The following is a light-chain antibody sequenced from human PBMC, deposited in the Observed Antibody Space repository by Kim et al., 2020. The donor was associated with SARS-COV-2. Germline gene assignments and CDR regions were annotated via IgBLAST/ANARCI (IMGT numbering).Light chain of an antibody. V-gene: IGLV1-40*01. J-gene: IGLJ2*01. CDR2: GNT. CDR1: SSNIGSNYN. Sequence: QSVLTQPPSVSGAPGQRVTISCTGSSSNIGSNYNLHWYQQLPGTAPKVLIYGNTNRPSGVPDRFSGSKSGTSASLAITGLQADDEGDYYCQSYDSSLSAWVFGGGTKVTVL. CDR3: QSYDSSLSAWV.